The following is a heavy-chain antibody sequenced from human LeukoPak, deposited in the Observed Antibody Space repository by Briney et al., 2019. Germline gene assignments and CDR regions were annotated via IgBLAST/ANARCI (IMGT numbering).Heavy chain of an antibody. Sequence: SETLSLTCTVSGGSISSYYWSWIRQPPGKGLEWIGYIYYSGSTNYNPSLKSRVTISVDTSKNQLSLKLSSVTAADTAVYYCARALLVVPAARYYYYYGMDVWGQGTTVTVSS. V-gene: IGHV4-59*01. J-gene: IGHJ6*02. CDR2: IYYSGST. CDR1: GGSISSYY. D-gene: IGHD2-2*01. CDR3: ARALLVVPAARYYYYYGMDV.